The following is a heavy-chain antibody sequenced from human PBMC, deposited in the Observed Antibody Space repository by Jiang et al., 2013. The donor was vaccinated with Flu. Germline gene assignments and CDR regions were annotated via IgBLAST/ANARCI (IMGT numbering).Heavy chain of an antibody. Sequence: KPSETLSLTCAVYGGSFSGYYWSWIRQPPGKGLEWIGEINHSGSTNYNPSLKSRVTISVDTSKNQFSLKLSSVTAADTAVYYCARGPLGGGIDYWGQGTLVTVSS. D-gene: IGHD1-26*01. J-gene: IGHJ4*02. CDR2: INHSGST. CDR3: ARGPLGGGIDY. V-gene: IGHV4-34*01. CDR1: GGSFSGYY.